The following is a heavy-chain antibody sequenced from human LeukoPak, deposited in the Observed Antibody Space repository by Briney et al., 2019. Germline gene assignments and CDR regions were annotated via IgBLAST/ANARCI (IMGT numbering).Heavy chain of an antibody. CDR1: GFTFSSYA. D-gene: IGHD3-3*01. CDR3: AKGSELRFLEWLCHLDY. CDR2: ISGSGGST. J-gene: IGHJ4*02. Sequence: GGSLRLSCAASGFTFSSYAMSWVRQAPGKGLEWVSGISGSGGSTYYADSVKGRFTISRDNSKNTLYLQMNSLRAEDTAVYYCAKGSELRFLEWLCHLDYWGQGTLVTVSS. V-gene: IGHV3-23*01.